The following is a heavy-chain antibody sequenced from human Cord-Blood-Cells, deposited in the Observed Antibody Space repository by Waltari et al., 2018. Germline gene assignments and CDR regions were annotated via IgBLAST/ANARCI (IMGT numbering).Heavy chain of an antibody. CDR3: ARDLDSTYYFDY. D-gene: IGHD4-4*01. CDR2: ISYDGSNK. Sequence: HVQLVESGGGVVQPGRSLRLSCAASGFTFSSYAMHWVRQAPGKGLEWVAVISYDGSNKYYADSVKGRFTISRDNSKNTLYLQMNSLRAEDTAVYYCARDLDSTYYFDYWGQGTLVTVSS. V-gene: IGHV3-30*14. J-gene: IGHJ4*02. CDR1: GFTFSSYA.